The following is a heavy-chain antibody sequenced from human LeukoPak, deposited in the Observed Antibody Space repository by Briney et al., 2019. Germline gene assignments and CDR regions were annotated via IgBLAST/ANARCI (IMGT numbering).Heavy chain of an antibody. CDR2: INHSGST. CDR1: GGSFSGCY. D-gene: IGHD4-17*01. J-gene: IGHJ2*01. V-gene: IGHV4-34*01. Sequence: SETLSLTCAVYGGSFSGCYWSWIRQPPGKGLEWIGEINHSGSTNYNPSLKSRVTISVDTSKNQFSLKLSSVTAADTAVYYCARESTVTRYFDLWGRGTLVTVSS. CDR3: ARESTVTRYFDL.